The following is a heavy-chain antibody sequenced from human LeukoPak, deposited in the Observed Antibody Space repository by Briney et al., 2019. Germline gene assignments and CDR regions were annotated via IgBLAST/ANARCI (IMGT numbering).Heavy chain of an antibody. CDR1: GFTFSSYE. CDR3: ARGDSSGSYFDY. V-gene: IGHV3-48*03. D-gene: IGHD6-25*01. Sequence: GGSLRLSCAASGFTFSSYEMNWVRQAPGKGLEWVSYISSSGSTIYYADSVKGRFTISRDNSKNTLYLQMNRLRAEDTAVYYCARGDSSGSYFDYWGQGTLATVSS. J-gene: IGHJ4*02. CDR2: ISSSGSTI.